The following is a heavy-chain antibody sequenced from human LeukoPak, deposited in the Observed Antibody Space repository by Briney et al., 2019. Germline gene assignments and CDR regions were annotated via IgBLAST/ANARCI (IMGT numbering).Heavy chain of an antibody. CDR2: IRYDGSNK. Sequence: GGSLRLSCAASGFTFSSYGMHWVRQAPGKGLEWVAFIRYDGSNKYYADSVKGRFTISRDNSKNTLYLQMNSLRAEDMAVYYCARVDTAMAVPWGQGTLVTVSS. CDR1: GFTFSSYG. V-gene: IGHV3-30*02. J-gene: IGHJ4*02. CDR3: ARVDTAMAVP. D-gene: IGHD5-18*01.